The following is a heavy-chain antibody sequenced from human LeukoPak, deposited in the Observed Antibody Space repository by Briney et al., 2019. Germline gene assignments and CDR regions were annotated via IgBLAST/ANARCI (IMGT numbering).Heavy chain of an antibody. Sequence: PGRSLRLSCAASGFTFSSYGMHWVRQAPGQGLDWVSAISLTADTKFYADSVKGRFTISRDNSKNTVYLQMNSLRAEDTAVYYCAKGGPRDGYNDFDYWGHGTLVTVSS. D-gene: IGHD5-24*01. V-gene: IGHV3-23*01. CDR1: GFTFSSYG. CDR2: ISLTADTK. CDR3: AKGGPRDGYNDFDY. J-gene: IGHJ4*01.